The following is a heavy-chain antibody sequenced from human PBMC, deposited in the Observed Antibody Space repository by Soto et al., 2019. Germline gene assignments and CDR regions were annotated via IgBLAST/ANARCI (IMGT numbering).Heavy chain of an antibody. Sequence: ASVKVSCKASGYTFTSYGISWVRQAPGQGLEWMGWISAYNGNTNYAQKLQGRVTMTTDTSTSTAYMELRSLGSDDTAVYYCARSYYYDSSGYSLDYWGQGTLVTVSS. J-gene: IGHJ4*02. CDR2: ISAYNGNT. V-gene: IGHV1-18*01. CDR3: ARSYYYDSSGYSLDY. D-gene: IGHD3-22*01. CDR1: GYTFTSYG.